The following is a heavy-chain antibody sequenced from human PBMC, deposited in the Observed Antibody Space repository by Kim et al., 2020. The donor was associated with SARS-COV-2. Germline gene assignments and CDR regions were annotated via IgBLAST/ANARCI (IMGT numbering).Heavy chain of an antibody. Sequence: ESVKRRYPIARDNSKKTLYRQMNSRRAEDTAVYYCARITGGGYSFGPFDYWGQGTLVTVSS. D-gene: IGHD5-18*01. V-gene: IGHV3-30*01. J-gene: IGHJ4*02. CDR3: ARITGGGYSFGPFDY.